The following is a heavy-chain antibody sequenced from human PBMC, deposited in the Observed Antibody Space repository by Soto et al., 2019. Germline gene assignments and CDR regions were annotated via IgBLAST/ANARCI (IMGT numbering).Heavy chain of an antibody. CDR3: ARDAGIAAGEWSCFDT. Sequence: QVQLVQSGAEVKKPGSSVKVSCKASGGTFSSYAISWVRQAPGQGLEWMGGIIPIFGTANYAQKFQGRVTITADESTSTAYMEMSSLRSEDTAVYYCARDAGIAAGEWSCFDTWGQGTLVTVSS. D-gene: IGHD6-13*01. CDR2: IIPIFGTA. V-gene: IGHV1-69*01. J-gene: IGHJ5*02. CDR1: GGTFSSYA.